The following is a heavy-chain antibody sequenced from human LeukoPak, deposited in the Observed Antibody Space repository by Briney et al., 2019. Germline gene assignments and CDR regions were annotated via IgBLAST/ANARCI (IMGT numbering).Heavy chain of an antibody. Sequence: SETLSLTCTVSGGSVSSGSYYWSWVRQPPRKGLEWNGYIYYSGSTNYNPSLKSRVTISVDTSRNQFSLKLNSVTAADTAIYYCARGAGWWLPWGQGTLVTVSS. J-gene: IGHJ5*02. CDR3: ARGAGWWLP. CDR1: GGSVSSGSYY. CDR2: IYYSGST. D-gene: IGHD2-8*02. V-gene: IGHV4-61*01.